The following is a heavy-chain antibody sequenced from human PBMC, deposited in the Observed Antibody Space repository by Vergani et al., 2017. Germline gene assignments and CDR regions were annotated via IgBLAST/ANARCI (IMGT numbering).Heavy chain of an antibody. Sequence: QLQLQESGPGLVKPSETLSLTCTVSGGSISSSSYYWGWIRQPPGKGLEWIGSIYYSGSTNYNPSLKSRVTISVDTSKNQFSLKLSSVTAADTAVYYCARDLDGSGIFDYWGQGTLVTVSS. J-gene: IGHJ4*02. CDR3: ARDLDGSGIFDY. CDR1: GGSISSSSYY. V-gene: IGHV4-39*07. D-gene: IGHD3-10*01. CDR2: IYYSGST.